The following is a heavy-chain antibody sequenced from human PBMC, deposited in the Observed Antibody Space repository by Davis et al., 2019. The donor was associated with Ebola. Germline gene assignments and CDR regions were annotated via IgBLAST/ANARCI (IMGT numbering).Heavy chain of an antibody. CDR3: AKDRSERGYCSGGSCRYYYYGMDV. CDR1: GFTFDDYA. CDR2: ISGDGGST. J-gene: IGHJ6*02. V-gene: IGHV3-43*02. Sequence: PGGSLRLSCAASGFTFDDYAMHWVRQAPGKGLEWVSLISGDGGSTYYADSVKGRFTISRDNSKNSLYLQMNSLRTEDTALYYCAKDRSERGYCSGGSCRYYYYGMDVWGQGTTVTVSS. D-gene: IGHD2-15*01.